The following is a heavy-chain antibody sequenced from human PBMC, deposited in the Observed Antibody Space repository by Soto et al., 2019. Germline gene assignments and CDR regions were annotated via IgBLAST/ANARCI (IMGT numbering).Heavy chain of an antibody. CDR2: IYYSGST. V-gene: IGHV4-59*01. CDR1: GGSSRSYY. Sequence: SVTLSVRCTFAGGSSRSYYGSLIRQSPGKGLEWIGYIYYSGSTNYNPSLKSRVTISVDTSKNQFSLKLSSVTAADTAVYYCARVKYSSSWYWFDPWGQGTLVTVSS. D-gene: IGHD6-13*01. J-gene: IGHJ5*02. CDR3: ARVKYSSSWYWFDP.